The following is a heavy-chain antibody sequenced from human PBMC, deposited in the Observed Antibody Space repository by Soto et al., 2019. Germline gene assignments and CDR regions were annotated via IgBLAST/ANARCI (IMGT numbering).Heavy chain of an antibody. V-gene: IGHV6-1*01. CDR2: TYYRSKWYN. CDR3: PTGRTPRFRSKKDYFEI. CDR1: GDSVPSNSAA. D-gene: IGHD3-10*01. J-gene: IGHJ3*02. Sequence: LTQTRSLTCAISGDSVPSNSAAWNWIRQSPSRGLEWLGRTYYRSKWYNYYAVSVKGRITINPDASKNQFSLQLNSVTPEDTAAYPCPTGRTPRFRSKKDYFEIWGQGTM.